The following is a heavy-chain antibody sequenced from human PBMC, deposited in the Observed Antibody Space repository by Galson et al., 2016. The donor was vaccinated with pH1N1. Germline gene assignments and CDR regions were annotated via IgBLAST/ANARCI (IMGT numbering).Heavy chain of an antibody. Sequence: SVKVSCKASGGTLSRHTISWVRQAPGQGPEWMGRILPIVGITNYAQKLQGRVTIIADRFTSTVSMELSGLTSDDTAVYYCATGTGSSGMDVWDQGTTVTVSS. J-gene: IGHJ6*02. D-gene: IGHD3-10*01. CDR3: ATGTGSSGMDV. CDR1: GGTLSRHT. V-gene: IGHV1-69*02. CDR2: ILPIVGIT.